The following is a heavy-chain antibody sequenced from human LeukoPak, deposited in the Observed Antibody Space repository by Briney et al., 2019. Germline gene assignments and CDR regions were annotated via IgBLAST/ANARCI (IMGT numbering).Heavy chain of an antibody. CDR3: AKSLRDHDFWSASWWFDP. Sequence: ASVKVSCKASGGTFSSYAISWVRQAPGQGLEWMGRIIPILGIANYAQKFQGRVTITADKSTSTAYMELTSLKSDDTAVYYCAKSLRDHDFWSASWWFDPWGQGTLVTVSS. CDR1: GGTFSSYA. CDR2: IIPILGIA. V-gene: IGHV1-69*04. D-gene: IGHD3-3*01. J-gene: IGHJ5*02.